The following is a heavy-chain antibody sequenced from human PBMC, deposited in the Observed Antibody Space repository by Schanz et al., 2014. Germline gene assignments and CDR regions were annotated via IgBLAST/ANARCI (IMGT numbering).Heavy chain of an antibody. D-gene: IGHD3-10*01. J-gene: IGHJ3*02. V-gene: IGHV3-30*04. CDR3: ATYYSGGGCHI. CDR1: GFSFSGFA. CDR2: VSHDGFTK. Sequence: VQLVESGGGVVQPGGSLRLSCVASGFSFSGFAVHWVRQAPGKGLEWVSIVSHDGFTKHYADSVRGRFTLSRDNSKNTVYLQMNSLRAEDTALYFCATYYSGGGCHIWGQGTMVTVSS.